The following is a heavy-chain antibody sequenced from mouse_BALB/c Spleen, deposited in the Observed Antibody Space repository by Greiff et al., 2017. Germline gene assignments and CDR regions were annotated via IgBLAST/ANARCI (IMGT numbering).Heavy chain of an antibody. J-gene: IGHJ2*01. V-gene: IGHV1-5*01. CDR2: IYPGNSDT. CDR1: GYTFTSYW. CDR3: TRSLDGYYEGDY. D-gene: IGHD2-3*01. Sequence: VQLKQSGTVLARPGASVKMSCKASGYTFTSYWMHWVKQRPGQGLEWIGAIYPGNSDTSYNQKFKGKAKLTAVTSTSTAYMELSSLTNEDSAVYYCTRSLDGYYEGDYWGQGTTLTVSS.